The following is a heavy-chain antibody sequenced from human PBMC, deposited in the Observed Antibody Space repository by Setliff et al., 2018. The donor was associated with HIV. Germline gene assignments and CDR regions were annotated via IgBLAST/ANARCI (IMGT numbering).Heavy chain of an antibody. CDR3: ARVRRYSPHYFDY. CDR1: GASISSGSYY. CDR2: IYTSGST. J-gene: IGHJ4*02. V-gene: IGHV4-61*09. Sequence: PSETLSLTCTVSGASISSGSYYWSWIRQPAGKGLEWIGHIYTSGSTNYSPSLKSRVTISVDTSKNQFSLKLSAVTAADTAVDYCARVRRYSPHYFDYWGQGTLVTVSS. D-gene: IGHD1-26*01.